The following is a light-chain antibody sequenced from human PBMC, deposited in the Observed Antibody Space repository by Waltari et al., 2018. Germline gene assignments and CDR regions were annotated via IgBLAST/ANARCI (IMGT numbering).Light chain of an antibody. V-gene: IGLV2-14*01. CDR3: SSYTTSSAPGV. Sequence: QSALTQPASVSGSPGQSIPISCSGTDSHVGAYDFRSWYQQHPGKAPLLIIYEVSNPPSGISNRFSASNSGNTASLTISGLQAEDEAYYYCSSYTTSSAPGVFGTGTRVTVL. CDR1: DSHVGAYDF. CDR2: EVS. J-gene: IGLJ1*01.